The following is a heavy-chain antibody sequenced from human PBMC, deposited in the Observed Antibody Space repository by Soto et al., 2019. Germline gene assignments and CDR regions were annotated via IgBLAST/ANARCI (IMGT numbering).Heavy chain of an antibody. V-gene: IGHV3-30*18. D-gene: IGHD4-4*01. Sequence: QVQLVESGGGVVQPGRSLRLSCETSGFTFSHYGMHWVRQAPGKGLEWVALIAYDGSNNYYADSVKGRFAISRDNSKNTLYLQMNRRRAEDTAVYYCAKELATVSTDYYYYAMDVWGLGTTVTVSS. CDR2: IAYDGSNN. CDR3: AKELATVSTDYYYYAMDV. CDR1: GFTFSHYG. J-gene: IGHJ6*02.